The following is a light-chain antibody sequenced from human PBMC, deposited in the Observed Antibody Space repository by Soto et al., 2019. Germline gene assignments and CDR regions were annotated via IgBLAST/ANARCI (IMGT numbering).Light chain of an antibody. J-gene: IGLJ1*01. CDR2: GVS. CDR3: ISYTGSSTSYV. CDR1: RRDIGCYNY. V-gene: IGLV2-14*01. Sequence: QSALTQPASVSGSPGQSLPISCSGTRRDIGCYNYVAWYQPFPGKTPKILIYGVSNRPSGVSSRFSGSKSGNTASLTISGLQAEDEADYYCISYTGSSTSYVFGSGTKVTVL.